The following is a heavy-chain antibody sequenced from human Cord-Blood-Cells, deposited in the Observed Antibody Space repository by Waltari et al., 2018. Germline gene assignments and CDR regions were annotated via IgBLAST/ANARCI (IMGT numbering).Heavy chain of an antibody. J-gene: IGHJ4*02. CDR1: GFTFSSYA. CDR3: AKAMESGGGSGDY. V-gene: IGHV3-23*01. Sequence: EVQLLESGGGLVQPGGSLRLSCAASGFTFSSYAMSWVRQAPGKGLEWVSAISGSGGSTYYADSVKCRFTISRDNSKNTLYLQMNSLRAEDTAVYYCAKAMESGGGSGDYWGQGTLVTVSS. D-gene: IGHD2-15*01. CDR2: ISGSGGST.